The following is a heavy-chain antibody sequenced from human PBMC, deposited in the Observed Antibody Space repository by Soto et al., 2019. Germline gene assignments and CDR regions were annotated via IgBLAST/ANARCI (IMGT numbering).Heavy chain of an antibody. CDR2: ITGSTT. CDR3: AKVHGDPY. V-gene: IGHV3-23*01. J-gene: IGHJ4*02. CDR1: GFAFSRYD. D-gene: IGHD4-17*01. Sequence: EVQLLESGGGLVQPGGSLRLSCAASGFAFSRYDMSWFRQAPGKGLEWVSGITGSTTFYADSVKGRFTISRDNSKNTLYFQMNSLRAEDTALYYCAKVHGDPYWSQGALVIVSS.